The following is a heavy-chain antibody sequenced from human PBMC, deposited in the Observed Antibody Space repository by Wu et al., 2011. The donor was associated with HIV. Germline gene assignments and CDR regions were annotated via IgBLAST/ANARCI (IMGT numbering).Heavy chain of an antibody. CDR2: INPNNGRA. CDR3: ARTYGDYDKFDY. V-gene: IGHV1-46*01. D-gene: IGHD4-17*01. Sequence: QVQLVQSGAEVKKPGASVKVSCKASGDTFTGYYIHWVRQAPGPGLEWMGIINPNNGRATYAQRFQGRVAMTADTSTSTVYMDLRSLTFEDTAVYYCARTYGDYDKFDYWGQGTLVTVSS. J-gene: IGHJ4*02. CDR1: GDTFTGYY.